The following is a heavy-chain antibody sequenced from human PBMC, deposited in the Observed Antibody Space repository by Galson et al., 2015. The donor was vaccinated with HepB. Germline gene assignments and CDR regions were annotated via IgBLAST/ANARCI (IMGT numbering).Heavy chain of an antibody. Sequence: SLRLSCAASGFTFSSYSMNWVRQAPGKGLEWVSSISSSSSYIYYADSVKGRFTISRDNAKNSLYLQMNSLRAEDTAVYYCARAAWDIVVDIDYWGQGTLVTVSS. CDR3: ARAAWDIVVDIDY. V-gene: IGHV3-21*01. CDR2: ISSSSSYI. CDR1: GFTFSSYS. D-gene: IGHD2-15*01. J-gene: IGHJ4*02.